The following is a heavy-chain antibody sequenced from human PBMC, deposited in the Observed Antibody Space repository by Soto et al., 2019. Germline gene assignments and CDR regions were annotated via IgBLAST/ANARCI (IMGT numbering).Heavy chain of an antibody. CDR2: ISYDGSNK. D-gene: IGHD6-19*01. CDR1: GFTFSSYA. CDR3: ASRSSGWYDRPYYSYGMDV. Sequence: VQLVESGGGVVQPGRSLRLSCAASGFTFSSYAMHWVRQAPGKGLEWVAGISYDGSNKYYADSVKGRFTSSRDNSKNTLYLQTNSLRADDTAVYYCASRSSGWYDRPYYSYGMDVWGQGTTVTVSS. V-gene: IGHV3-30-3*01. J-gene: IGHJ6*02.